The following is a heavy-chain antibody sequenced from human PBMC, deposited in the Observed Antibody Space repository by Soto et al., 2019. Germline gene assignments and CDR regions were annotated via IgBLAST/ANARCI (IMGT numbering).Heavy chain of an antibody. Sequence: SETLSLPCTISGASLSPYSWSWIRQPPGKALEWSGYIYFNGGTSYTPPLRSRVTVSVDTSKNQFSLKLNSVIAADTAVYYCARGGAAGYESFHHWGQGTPVTVSS. D-gene: IGHD6-13*01. CDR3: ARGGAAGYESFHH. J-gene: IGHJ1*01. V-gene: IGHV4-59*01. CDR1: GASLSPYS. CDR2: IYFNGGT.